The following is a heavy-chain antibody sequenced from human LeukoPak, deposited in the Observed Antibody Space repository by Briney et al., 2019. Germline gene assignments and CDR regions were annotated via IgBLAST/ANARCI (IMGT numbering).Heavy chain of an antibody. CDR2: ISSSSTI. J-gene: IGHJ4*02. Sequence: GGSLRLSCAASGFTFSSYSMLWVRQAPGKGLEWVSYISSSSTIYYADSVKGRFTISRDNAKNSLYLQMNSLRAEDTAVYHCARILSDYYGSGSYYFDYWGQGILVTVSS. CDR1: GFTFSSYS. V-gene: IGHV3-48*04. D-gene: IGHD3-10*01. CDR3: ARILSDYYGSGSYYFDY.